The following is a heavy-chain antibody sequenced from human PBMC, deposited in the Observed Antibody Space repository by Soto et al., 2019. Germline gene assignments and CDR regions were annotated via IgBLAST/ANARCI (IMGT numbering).Heavy chain of an antibody. V-gene: IGHV1-18*04. Sequence: XSVKVSCNAFGYPFTSYGIIWVRQAPGQGLEWMGWISAYNGNTNYAQKLQGRVTMTTDTSTSTAYMELRSLRSDDTAVYYCAREGLTIFGVVNYYYYGMDVWGQGTTVTVSS. D-gene: IGHD3-3*01. CDR1: GYPFTSYG. CDR2: ISAYNGNT. J-gene: IGHJ6*02. CDR3: AREGLTIFGVVNYYYYGMDV.